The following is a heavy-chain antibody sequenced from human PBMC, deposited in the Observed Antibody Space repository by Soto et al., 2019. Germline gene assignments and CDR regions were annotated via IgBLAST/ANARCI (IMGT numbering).Heavy chain of an antibody. Sequence: GASVKVSCKTSGYTFTGHYIHWVRQAPQQGPEWMGEIGPESGATRYAQKFRGRVTMTMDTSITTAYMELKNLSPDDTAVYYCGRGRSGQIVIFYWGQGTPVTVSS. J-gene: IGHJ4*02. CDR2: IGPESGAT. CDR3: GRGRSGQIVIFY. CDR1: GYTFTGHY. D-gene: IGHD3-3*02. V-gene: IGHV1-2*02.